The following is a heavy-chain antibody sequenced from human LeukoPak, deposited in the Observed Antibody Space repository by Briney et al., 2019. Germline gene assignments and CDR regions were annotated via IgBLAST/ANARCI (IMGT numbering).Heavy chain of an antibody. V-gene: IGHV4-4*07. Sequence: KASETLSLTCTVSGDSISNYWWNWIRQPAGKGLEWIGRIYTSGSTNYNPSLKSRVTMSVDTSKNQFSLKLSSVTAADTAVYYCARSGYYGSGSYYNRFDPWGQGTLVTVSS. D-gene: IGHD3-10*01. J-gene: IGHJ5*02. CDR3: ARSGYYGSGSYYNRFDP. CDR2: IYTSGST. CDR1: GDSISNYW.